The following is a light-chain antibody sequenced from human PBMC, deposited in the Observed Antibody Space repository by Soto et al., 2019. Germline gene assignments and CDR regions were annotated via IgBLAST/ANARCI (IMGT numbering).Light chain of an antibody. J-gene: IGLJ2*01. V-gene: IGLV1-44*01. CDR3: ATWDDSLL. CDR2: SNN. CDR1: SSNIGANL. Sequence: QLVLTQPPSASGTPGQRVTISCSGSSSNIGANLVNWYQQFPGTAPKLLIYSNNQRPSGVPDRFSGSKSDTSASLAISGLQSEYEADYYCATWDDSLLFGGGTKLTVL.